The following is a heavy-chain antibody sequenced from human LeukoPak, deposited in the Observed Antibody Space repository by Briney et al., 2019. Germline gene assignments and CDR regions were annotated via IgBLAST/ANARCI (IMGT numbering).Heavy chain of an antibody. CDR3: ARDHPYNWNDGGSFDY. CDR2: MYNSGST. CDR1: GVSISSYY. J-gene: IGHJ4*02. D-gene: IGHD1-1*01. Sequence: PSETLSLTCTVSGVSISSYYWSWIRQPPGKGLEWIGYMYNSGSTNYNPSLKSRVTMSVDTSKNQFSLKLSSVTAADTAVYYCARDHPYNWNDGGSFDYWGQGTLVTVSS. V-gene: IGHV4-59*12.